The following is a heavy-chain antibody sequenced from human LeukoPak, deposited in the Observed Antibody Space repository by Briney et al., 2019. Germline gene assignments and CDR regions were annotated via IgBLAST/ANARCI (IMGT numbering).Heavy chain of an antibody. V-gene: IGHV3-74*01. CDR2: INSDGSST. J-gene: IGHJ3*02. CDR1: GFTFSSYA. D-gene: IGHD6-19*01. CDR3: ARVLAVAGTRAFDI. Sequence: GGSLRLSCAASGFTFSSYAMSWVRQAPGKGLVWVSRINSDGSSTSYADSVKGRFTISRDNAKNTLYLQMNSLRAEDTAVYYCARVLAVAGTRAFDIWGQGTMVTVSS.